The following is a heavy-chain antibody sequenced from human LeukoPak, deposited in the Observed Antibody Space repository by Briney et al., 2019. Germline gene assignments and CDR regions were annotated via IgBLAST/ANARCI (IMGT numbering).Heavy chain of an antibody. V-gene: IGHV3-7*04. Sequence: GGSLRLSCAASGFTLSSYWMSWVRQAPGKGLEWVANIKQDGSEKYYVDSVKGRFTISRDNPRNSLYLQMNSLRAEDTAVYYCARLYASATIFDYWDQGNLVTVSS. J-gene: IGHJ4*02. CDR2: IKQDGSEK. CDR1: GFTLSSYW. CDR3: ARLYASATIFDY. D-gene: IGHD3-16*01.